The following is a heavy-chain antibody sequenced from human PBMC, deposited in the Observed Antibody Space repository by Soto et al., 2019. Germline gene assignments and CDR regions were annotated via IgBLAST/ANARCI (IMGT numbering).Heavy chain of an antibody. V-gene: IGHV1-8*01. J-gene: IGHJ3*02. CDR3: ARADRVVVVAATRALSAFDI. D-gene: IGHD2-15*01. CDR1: GYTFTSYS. CDR2: MNPNSGNT. Sequence: APAKVSCKASGYTFTSYSSNWLQQANGQGLEWMGWMNPNSGNTGYAQKFQGRVTMTRNTSISTAYMELSSLRSEDTAVYYCARADRVVVVAATRALSAFDIWGQGTMVTVSS.